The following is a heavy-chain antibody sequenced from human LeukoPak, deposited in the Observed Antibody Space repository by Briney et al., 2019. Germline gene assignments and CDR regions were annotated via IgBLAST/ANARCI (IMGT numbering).Heavy chain of an antibody. CDR2: ISAYNGNT. CDR3: AREASGLLLPASYFDY. D-gene: IGHD3-22*01. V-gene: IGHV1-18*01. J-gene: IGHJ4*02. Sequence: ASVKVSCKASGYTFTSYGISWVRQAPGQGLEWMGWISAYNGNTNYAQKLQGRVTMTTDTSTSTAYMELRSLRSDDTAVYYCAREASGLLLPASYFDYWGQGTLVTVSS. CDR1: GYTFTSYG.